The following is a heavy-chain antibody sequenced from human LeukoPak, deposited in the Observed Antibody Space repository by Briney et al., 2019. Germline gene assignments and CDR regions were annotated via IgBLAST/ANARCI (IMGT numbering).Heavy chain of an antibody. D-gene: IGHD3-9*01. Sequence: GRSLRLSCAASGFTFSSYGMHWVRQAPGKGLEWVAVISYDGSNKYYADSVKGRFTISRENTKKTLYVQRNSLRAEDTPVYYCAKDRGIRYFDWLDYWGQGTLVTVSS. CDR3: AKDRGIRYFDWLDY. CDR2: ISYDGSNK. V-gene: IGHV3-30*18. J-gene: IGHJ4*02. CDR1: GFTFSSYG.